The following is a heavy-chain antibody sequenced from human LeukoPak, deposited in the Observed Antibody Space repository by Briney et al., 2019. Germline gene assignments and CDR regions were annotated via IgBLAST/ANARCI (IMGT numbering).Heavy chain of an antibody. CDR1: GGSFSGYY. Sequence: SETLSLTCAVYGGSFSGYYWSWIRQPPGKGLEWLGEINHSGSTNYNPSLKSRVTISVDTSKNQFSLKLSSVTAADTAVYYCARKGYCSSTSCYGKYYFDYWGQGTLVTASS. CDR3: ARKGYCSSTSCYGKYYFDY. V-gene: IGHV4-34*01. D-gene: IGHD2-2*01. J-gene: IGHJ4*02. CDR2: INHSGST.